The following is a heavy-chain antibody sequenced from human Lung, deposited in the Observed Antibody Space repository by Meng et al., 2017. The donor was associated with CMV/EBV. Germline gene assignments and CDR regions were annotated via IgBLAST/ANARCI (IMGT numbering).Heavy chain of an antibody. CDR3: VKDSRTTRDFDY. CDR1: GFAFTDYY. Sequence: GGSLRLXYAASGFAFTDYYMDWVRQAPGRGLEWVARSREKTSGYSTEYAASVKGRFTISREESSNSLYLHMNSLKIEDTAVYYCVKDSRTTRDFDYWGQGXLVTVSS. V-gene: IGHV3-72*01. J-gene: IGHJ4*02. D-gene: IGHD6-13*01. CDR2: SREKTSGYST.